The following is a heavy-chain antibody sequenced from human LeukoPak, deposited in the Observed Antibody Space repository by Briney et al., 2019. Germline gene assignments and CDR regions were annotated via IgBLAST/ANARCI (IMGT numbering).Heavy chain of an antibody. Sequence: SGTLSLTCTVTGGSVSSDNYYWSWIRQPPGKGLESIGYIYNSWNTNYSPSLKSRVTMSADTSKNQHSLKLSAVTAADTAVYYCARGRFSSSWYIFDPWGQGALVTVSS. D-gene: IGHD6-13*01. CDR1: GGSVSSDNYY. V-gene: IGHV4-61*01. CDR3: ARGRFSSSWYIFDP. CDR2: IYNSWNT. J-gene: IGHJ5*02.